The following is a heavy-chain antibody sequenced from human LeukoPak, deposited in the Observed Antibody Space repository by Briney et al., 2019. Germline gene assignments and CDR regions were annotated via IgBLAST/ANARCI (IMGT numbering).Heavy chain of an antibody. CDR3: ARDHWTGSYQFDS. J-gene: IGHJ4*02. CDR2: IYTSGST. V-gene: IGHV4-4*07. Sequence: SETLSLTRSVSGGSITNYYWSWFRQPAGKGLEWIGRIYTSGSTNYNPSLKSRVTLSVDTSKNQLSLKLTSVTAADTAVYYCARDHWTGSYQFDSWGQGTLVTVSS. D-gene: IGHD1-26*01. CDR1: GGSITNYY.